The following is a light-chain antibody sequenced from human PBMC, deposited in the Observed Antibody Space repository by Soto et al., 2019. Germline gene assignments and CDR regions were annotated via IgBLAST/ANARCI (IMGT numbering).Light chain of an antibody. Sequence: QSVLTQPRSVSGSPGQSVTISCTGTSSDVGGYNYVSWYQQHPGKAPKLMIYDVSKRPSGVPDRFSGSKSGTSVSLAISGLRSEDEATYYCAAWDDTLNGQVFGGGTKLTVL. J-gene: IGLJ3*02. CDR1: SSDVGGYNY. CDR3: AAWDDTLNGQV. CDR2: DVS. V-gene: IGLV2-11*01.